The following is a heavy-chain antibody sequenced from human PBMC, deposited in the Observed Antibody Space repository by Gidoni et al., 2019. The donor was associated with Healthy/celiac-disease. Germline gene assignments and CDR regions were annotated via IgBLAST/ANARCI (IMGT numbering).Heavy chain of an antibody. V-gene: IGHV3-23*01. D-gene: IGHD4-17*01. CDR3: AKVGGDYDGSLNWFDP. Sequence: EVQLLESGGGLVQPGGSLRLSCAASGFPFSSYAMSWVRQAPGKGLEWVSAISGSGGSTYYADSVKGRFTISRDNSKNTLYLQMNSLRAEDTAVYYCAKVGGDYDGSLNWFDPWGQGTLVTVSS. CDR2: ISGSGGST. J-gene: IGHJ5*02. CDR1: GFPFSSYA.